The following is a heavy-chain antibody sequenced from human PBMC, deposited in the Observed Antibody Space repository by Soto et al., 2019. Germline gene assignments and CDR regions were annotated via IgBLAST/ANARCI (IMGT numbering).Heavy chain of an antibody. CDR2: IYYSGST. D-gene: IGHD5-18*01. CDR1: GGSISSYY. J-gene: IGHJ4*02. Sequence: QVQLQESGPGLVKPSETLSLTCTVSGGSISSYYWNWIRQPPGKGLEWIGYIYYSGSTNYNPSLKSRXXIXVXXSKNQLPLKLTSVTAADTAVYYCARAHAALVYFDYWGQKTLVTVSS. V-gene: IGHV4-59*08. CDR3: ARAHAALVYFDY.